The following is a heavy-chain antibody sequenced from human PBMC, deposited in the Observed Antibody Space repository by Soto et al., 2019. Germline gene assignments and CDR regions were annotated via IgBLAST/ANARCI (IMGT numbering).Heavy chain of an antibody. CDR2: INAGNGNT. J-gene: IGHJ5*02. V-gene: IGHV1-3*01. D-gene: IGHD2-2*01. CDR1: GYTFTSYA. CDR3: ARGRVPAANGFDP. Sequence: WASVKVSCKASGYTFTSYAMHWVRQAPGQRLEWMGWINAGNGNTKYSQKFQGRVTITRDTSASTAYMELSSLRSEDTAVYYCARGRVPAANGFDPWGQGTLVTSP.